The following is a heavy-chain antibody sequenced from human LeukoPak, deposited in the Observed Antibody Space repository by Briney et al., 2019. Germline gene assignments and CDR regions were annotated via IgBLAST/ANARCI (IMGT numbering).Heavy chain of an antibody. V-gene: IGHV4-59*08. J-gene: IGHJ4*02. CDR3: ARLRDGYNYDFDY. CDR2: IYYSGST. CDR1: GGSISSYY. D-gene: IGHD5-24*01. Sequence: SETLSLTCTVSGGSISSYYWSWIRQPPGKGLEWIGYIYYSGSTNYNPSLKSRVTISVDTSKNQFSLKLSSVTAADTAVYYCARLRDGYNYDFDYWGQGTLVTVSS.